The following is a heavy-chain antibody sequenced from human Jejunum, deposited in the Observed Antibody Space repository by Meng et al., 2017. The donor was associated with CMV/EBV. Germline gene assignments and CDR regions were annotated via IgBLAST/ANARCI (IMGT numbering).Heavy chain of an antibody. D-gene: IGHD2-21*01. J-gene: IGHJ4*02. CDR1: GSISGYY. CDR2: MYYSGQT. Sequence: GSISGYYWSWIRQPPGKGLEWLGYMYYSGQTTYNPSLESRVTISLDTSKNQFSLNLRSVTAADTAVYYCSRVGKDRSGGDCSFDHWGQGTLVTSPQ. CDR3: SRVGKDRSGGDCSFDH. V-gene: IGHV4-59*01.